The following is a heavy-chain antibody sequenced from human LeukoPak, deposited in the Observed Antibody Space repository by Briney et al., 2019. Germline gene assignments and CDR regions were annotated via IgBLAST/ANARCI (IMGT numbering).Heavy chain of an antibody. V-gene: IGHV3-23*01. J-gene: IGHJ4*02. Sequence: GGTLRLSCAASGFTFTNSGMMWVPQAPGKGLEWVSTISGSGSGTHYADSVKGRFTISRDNSKNTLHLQMHSLRAEDMAIYYCAKATAYYFGSGREFDSWGQGTLVTVSS. CDR1: GFTFTNSG. CDR3: AKATAYYFGSGREFDS. D-gene: IGHD3-10*01. CDR2: ISGSGSGT.